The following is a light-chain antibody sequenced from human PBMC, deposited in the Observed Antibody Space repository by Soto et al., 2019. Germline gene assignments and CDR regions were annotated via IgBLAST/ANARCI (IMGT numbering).Light chain of an antibody. J-gene: IGLJ1*01. CDR1: SSDVGGYNY. CDR3: SSYTSSRTLYV. V-gene: IGLV2-14*01. CDR2: DVS. Sequence: QSALTQPASVSGSPGPSITISCTGTSSDVGGYNYVSWYQQHPGKAPKLMIYDVSNRPSGVSNRFSGSKSGNTASLTISGLQAEDEADYYCSSYTSSRTLYVFGTGTKLTVL.